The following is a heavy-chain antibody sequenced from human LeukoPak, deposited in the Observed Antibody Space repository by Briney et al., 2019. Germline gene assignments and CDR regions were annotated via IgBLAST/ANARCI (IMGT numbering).Heavy chain of an antibody. CDR1: GFTFSSYS. CDR2: ISSSSSYI. J-gene: IGHJ4*02. CDR3: AGGDQPLLYIPFDY. Sequence: GGSLRLSCAASGFTFSSYSMNWVRQAPGKGLEWVSSISSSSSYIYYAGSVKGRFTISRDNAKNSLYLQMNSLRAEDTAVYYCAGGDQPLLYIPFDYWGQGTLVTVSS. V-gene: IGHV3-21*01. D-gene: IGHD2-2*02.